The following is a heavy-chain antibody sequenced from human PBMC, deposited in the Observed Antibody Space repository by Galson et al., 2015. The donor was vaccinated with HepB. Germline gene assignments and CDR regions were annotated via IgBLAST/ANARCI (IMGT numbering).Heavy chain of an antibody. Sequence: SLRLSCAASGFTFTSYNMNWLRQAPGKGLEWVSSISSSSSYIYYADSVKGRFTISRDNAKNSLYLQMNSLRAEDTAVYYCAGENWGVAAFDIWGQGTMVTVSS. D-gene: IGHD7-27*01. CDR1: GFTFTSYN. V-gene: IGHV3-21*01. CDR3: AGENWGVAAFDI. J-gene: IGHJ3*02. CDR2: ISSSSSYI.